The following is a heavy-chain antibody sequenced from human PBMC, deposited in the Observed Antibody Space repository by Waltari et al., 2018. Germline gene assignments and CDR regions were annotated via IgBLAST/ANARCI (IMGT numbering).Heavy chain of an antibody. CDR3: APRYHSYDILTGYSNWFDP. Sequence: QLQLQESGPGLVKPSETLSPTCTVSGGSISSSSYYWGGIRQPPGKGLEWIGSIYYSGSTYYNPSLKSRVTISVDTSKNQFSLKLSSVTAADTAVYYCAPRYHSYDILTGYSNWFDPWGQGTLVTVSS. CDR1: GGSISSSSYY. CDR2: IYYSGST. J-gene: IGHJ5*02. D-gene: IGHD3-9*01. V-gene: IGHV4-39*01.